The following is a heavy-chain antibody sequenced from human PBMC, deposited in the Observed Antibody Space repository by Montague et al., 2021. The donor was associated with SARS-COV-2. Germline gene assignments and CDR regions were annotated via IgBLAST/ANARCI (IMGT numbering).Heavy chain of an antibody. Sequence: SETLSLTCAVYGGSLSGYYWSWIRQPPGEGLEWIAEICHSGSTSYNPSLKSRVTISVDTSKNQFSLKLSSATAADTAWYYCDRCPYQLLFVPRNYGMDVWGQGTTVTVSS. CDR2: ICHSGST. CDR1: GGSLSGYY. J-gene: IGHJ6*02. CDR3: DRCPYQLLFVPRNYGMDV. V-gene: IGHV4-34*01. D-gene: IGHD2-2*01.